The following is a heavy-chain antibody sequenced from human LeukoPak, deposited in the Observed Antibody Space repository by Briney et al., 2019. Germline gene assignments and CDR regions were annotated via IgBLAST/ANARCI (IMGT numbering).Heavy chain of an antibody. J-gene: IGHJ4*02. CDR3: ANLGPAVDY. D-gene: IGHD2-2*01. CDR1: GFTFRSYA. V-gene: IGHV3-23*01. Sequence: HSGGSLRLSCEASGFTFRSYAMTWVRQAPGKGLEWVSAISGSGAKTYYADSVKGRFTISRDNSRNTLYLQMNSLRAEDTAVYYCANLGPAVDYWGQGTLVTVSS. CDR2: ISGSGAKT.